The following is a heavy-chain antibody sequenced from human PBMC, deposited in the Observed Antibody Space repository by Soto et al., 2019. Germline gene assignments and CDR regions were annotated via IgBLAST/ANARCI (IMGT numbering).Heavy chain of an antibody. J-gene: IGHJ5*02. CDR1: GGSISSYY. V-gene: IGHV4-4*07. CDR3: ARHPLGGSGPRSWFDP. D-gene: IGHD3-10*01. CDR2: IYTSGST. Sequence: QVQLQESGPGLVKPSETLSLTCTVSGGSISSYYWSWIRQPAGKGLEWIGRIYTSGSTNYNPSLKSRVTMSVDTSKNLFSLKLSSVTAADTAVYYCARHPLGGSGPRSWFDPWGQGTLVTVSS.